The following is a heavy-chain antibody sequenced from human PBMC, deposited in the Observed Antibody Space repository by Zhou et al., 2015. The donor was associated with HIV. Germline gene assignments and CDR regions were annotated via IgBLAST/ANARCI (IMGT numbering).Heavy chain of an antibody. J-gene: IGHJ2*01. CDR3: AREGWGSWYFDL. Sequence: QVQLVQSGAEVKKPGSSVKVSCKASGGTFSNHGISWVRQAPGQGLEWMGGIVPFFGTANYAQKFQGRVTITADKSTSTAYMELSSLRSEDTAAYYCAREGWGSWYFDLWGRGTQVTVSS. D-gene: IGHD7-27*01. CDR2: IVPFFGTA. V-gene: IGHV1-69*06. CDR1: GGTFSNHG.